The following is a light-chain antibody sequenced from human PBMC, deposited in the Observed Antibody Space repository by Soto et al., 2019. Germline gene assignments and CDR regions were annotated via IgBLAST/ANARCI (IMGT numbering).Light chain of an antibody. CDR1: QDISNY. J-gene: IGKJ2*01. Sequence: DIQMTQSPSSLSASVGDRVTITCQASQDISNYLNWYQQKPGKAPKLLMYGASNMDTGVPSRFRGAGSGTDFSLTISSLQPDDISPYYCQQYNKFPLTFGQGTKRQIK. V-gene: IGKV1-33*01. CDR2: GAS. CDR3: QQYNKFPLT.